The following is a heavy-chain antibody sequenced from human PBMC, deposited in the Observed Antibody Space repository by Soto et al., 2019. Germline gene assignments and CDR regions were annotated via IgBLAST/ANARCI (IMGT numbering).Heavy chain of an antibody. J-gene: IGHJ4*02. CDR3: ARSPSMTTVSRDY. Sequence: EVQLVESGGGLVKPGGSLRLSCAASGFTFSSYSMNWVRQAPGKGLEWVSSISSSSSYIYYADSVKGRFTISRDNAKHSLYLQMNSLRAEDTAVYYCARSPSMTTVSRDYWGQGTLVTVSS. V-gene: IGHV3-21*01. D-gene: IGHD4-17*01. CDR2: ISSSSSYI. CDR1: GFTFSSYS.